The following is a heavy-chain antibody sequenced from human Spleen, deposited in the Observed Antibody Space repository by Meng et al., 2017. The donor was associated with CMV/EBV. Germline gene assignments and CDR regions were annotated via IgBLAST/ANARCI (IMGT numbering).Heavy chain of an antibody. Sequence: ASVKVSCKASGYTFTGYYIHWVRQAPGQGLEWMGWINPSSGATDYTQKFRGRVTVTSDTSIRTAYMELSGLTSDDTAVYYCGREFPRGGLEFDYWGQGTLVTVSS. CDR2: INPSSGAT. CDR1: GYTFTGYY. V-gene: IGHV1-2*02. J-gene: IGHJ4*02. CDR3: GREFPRGGLEFDY. D-gene: IGHD1-1*01.